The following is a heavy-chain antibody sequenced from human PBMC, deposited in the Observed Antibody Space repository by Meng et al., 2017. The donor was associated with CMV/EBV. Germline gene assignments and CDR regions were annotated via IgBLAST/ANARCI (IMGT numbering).Heavy chain of an antibody. CDR3: ARNQPSRGWSHEDY. D-gene: IGHD2-15*01. V-gene: IGHV1-69*12. J-gene: IGHJ4*02. Sequence: QVKRVQSGAGVKKPGSSVKCSCKASGGTFSSYANSWVRQAPGQGLEWMGGIIPIFGTANYAQKFQGRVTITADESTSTAYMELSSLRSEDTAVYYCARNQPSRGWSHEDYWGQGTLVTVSS. CDR1: GGTFSSYA. CDR2: IIPIFGTA.